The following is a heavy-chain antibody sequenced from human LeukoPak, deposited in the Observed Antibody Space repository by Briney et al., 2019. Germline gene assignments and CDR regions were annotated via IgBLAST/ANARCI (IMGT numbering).Heavy chain of an antibody. CDR2: IYYSGST. Sequence: PSETLSLTCTVSGGSISSYYWRWIRQPPGKGLEWIGYIYYSGSTNYNPSLKSRVTISVDTSKNQFSLKLSSVTAADTAVYYCAREHEFAAFDIWGQGTMVTVSS. CDR3: AREHEFAAFDI. V-gene: IGHV4-59*01. CDR1: GGSISSYY. J-gene: IGHJ3*02.